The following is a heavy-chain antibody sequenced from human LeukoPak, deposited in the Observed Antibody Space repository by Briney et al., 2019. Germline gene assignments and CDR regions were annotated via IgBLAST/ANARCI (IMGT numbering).Heavy chain of an antibody. CDR2: INAGNGNT. J-gene: IGHJ6*02. D-gene: IGHD6-13*01. Sequence: ASVKVSCKASGYTFTSYAMHWVRQAPGQRLEWMGWINAGNGNTKYSQKFQGRVTITRDTSASTAYMELSSLRSEDTAVHYCARGASSSWYRASYYYGMDVWGQGTTVTVSS. CDR3: ARGASSSWYRASYYYGMDV. CDR1: GYTFTSYA. V-gene: IGHV1-3*01.